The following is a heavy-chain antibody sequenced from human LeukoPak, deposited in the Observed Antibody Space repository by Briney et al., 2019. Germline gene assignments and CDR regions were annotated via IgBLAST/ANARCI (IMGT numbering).Heavy chain of an antibody. CDR3: AKDSSSHLYYFDY. CDR1: GFTFSSYV. D-gene: IGHD6-13*01. Sequence: GGSLRLSCAASGFTFSSYVMSWVRQAPGKGLEWVSAISGSGGSTYYADSVKGRFTISRDNSKNTLYLQMNSLRAEDTAVYYCAKDSSSHLYYFDYWGQGTLVTVSS. V-gene: IGHV3-23*01. J-gene: IGHJ4*02. CDR2: ISGSGGST.